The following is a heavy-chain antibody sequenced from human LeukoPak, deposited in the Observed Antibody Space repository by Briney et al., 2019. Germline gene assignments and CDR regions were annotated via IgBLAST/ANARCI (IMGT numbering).Heavy chain of an antibody. Sequence: SETLSLTCTVSGGSISSGGYYWSWIRQPPGKGLEWIGYIYHSGSTYYNPSLKSRVTISVDRSKNQFSLKLSSVTAADTAVYYCARGRYSYGPMDYWGQGTLVTVSS. CDR1: GGSISSGGYY. J-gene: IGHJ4*02. CDR2: IYHSGST. D-gene: IGHD5-18*01. V-gene: IGHV4-30-2*01. CDR3: ARGRYSYGPMDY.